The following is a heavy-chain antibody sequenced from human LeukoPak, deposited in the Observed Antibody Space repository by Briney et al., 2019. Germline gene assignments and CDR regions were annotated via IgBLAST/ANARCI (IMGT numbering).Heavy chain of an antibody. CDR1: GFIFSNYA. J-gene: IGHJ4*02. CDR2: IGGSGGNT. CDR3: AKKMPSNTKCFDY. D-gene: IGHD2-2*01. Sequence: GGSLRLSCAASGFIFSNYAMSWVRQAPGKGLEWVSAIGGSGGNTYYADSVKGRFTIYRDTSKNTLDLQMNSLRAEDTAVYYCAKKMPSNTKCFDYWGQGTLVTVSS. V-gene: IGHV3-23*01.